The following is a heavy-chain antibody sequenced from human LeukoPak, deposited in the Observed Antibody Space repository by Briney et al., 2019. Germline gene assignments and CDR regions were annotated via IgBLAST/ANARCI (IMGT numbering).Heavy chain of an antibody. D-gene: IGHD3-10*01. CDR1: GGSISSSSYY. Sequence: SETLSLTCTVSGGSISSSSYYWGWIRQPPGKGLEWIGSIYYSGSTYYNPSLKSRVTISVDTSKNQFSLKLSSVTAADTAVYYCARDRPSYGSGCYPDYWGQGTLVTVSS. CDR2: IYYSGST. CDR3: ARDRPSYGSGCYPDY. V-gene: IGHV4-39*07. J-gene: IGHJ4*02.